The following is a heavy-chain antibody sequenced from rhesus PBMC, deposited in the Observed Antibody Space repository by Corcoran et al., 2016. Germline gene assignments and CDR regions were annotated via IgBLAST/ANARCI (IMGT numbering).Heavy chain of an antibody. CDR1: GGSISGYYY. Sequence: QVQLQESGPGLVKPSETLSLTCTVSGGSISGYYYWSWIRQPPGKGLEWIGGSYSNSASTYYNPSLKGRVPISKDTSKDQFSLKLSSVTAADTAVYYCASIVVVVFALNRFDVWGPGVLVTVSS. CDR2: SYSNSAST. CDR3: ASIVVVVFALNRFDV. V-gene: IGHV4-143*01. J-gene: IGHJ5-1*01. D-gene: IGHD2-39*02.